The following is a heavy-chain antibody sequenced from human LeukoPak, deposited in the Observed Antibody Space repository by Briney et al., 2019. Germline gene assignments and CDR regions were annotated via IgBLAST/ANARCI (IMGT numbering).Heavy chain of an antibody. CDR3: ARDFFSATGY. CDR2: ISSSSSTI. CDR1: GFTFGSYS. V-gene: IGHV3-48*04. Sequence: GGSLRLSCAASGFTFGSYSMNWVRQAPGKGLEWVSYISSSSSTIYYADSVKGRFTISRDNAKNSLYLQMNSLRAEDTAVYYCARDFFSATGYWGQGTLVTVSS. J-gene: IGHJ4*02. D-gene: IGHD3-9*01.